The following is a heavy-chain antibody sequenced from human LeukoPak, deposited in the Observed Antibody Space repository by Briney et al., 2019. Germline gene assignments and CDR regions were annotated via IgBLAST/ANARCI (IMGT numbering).Heavy chain of an antibody. V-gene: IGHV3-43*01. J-gene: IGHJ6*02. Sequence: GGSLRLSCDASGFTFEDYTMHWVRQAPGKGLEWVSLISSDGGATYYADSVKGRFTISRDNAKDSLYLQMNSLRDEDTAVYFCARRPYSDTSGRLSDVWGQGTTVTVSS. CDR3: ARRPYSDTSGRLSDV. D-gene: IGHD3-22*01. CDR2: ISSDGGAT. CDR1: GFTFEDYT.